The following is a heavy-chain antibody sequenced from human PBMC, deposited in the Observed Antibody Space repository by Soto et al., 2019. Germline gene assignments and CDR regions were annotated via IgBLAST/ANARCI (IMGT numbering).Heavy chain of an antibody. V-gene: IGHV4-59*01. D-gene: IGHD6-6*01. CDR1: GGSISSYY. Sequence: QVQLQESGPGLVKPSETLSLTCTVSGGSISSYYWSWIRQPPGKGLEWIGYIYYSGSTNYNPSLKSLVTISVDTSKNQFSLKLSSVTAADTAVYYCARASSIAARRGYYFDYWGQGTLVTVSS. CDR3: ARASSIAARRGYYFDY. J-gene: IGHJ4*02. CDR2: IYYSGST.